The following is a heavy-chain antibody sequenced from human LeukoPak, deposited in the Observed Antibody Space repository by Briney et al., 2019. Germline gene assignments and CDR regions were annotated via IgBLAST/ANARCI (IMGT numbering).Heavy chain of an antibody. Sequence: GGSLRHSCAASGFTFSNAWMSWVRQAPGKGLEGVGRIKSKTDGGTTDYAAPVKGRFTISRDDSKNTLYLQMNSLKTEDTAVYYCTTTLRYFDWSFDYWGQGTLVTVSS. CDR3: TTTLRYFDWSFDY. D-gene: IGHD3-9*01. V-gene: IGHV3-15*01. CDR1: GFTFSNAW. CDR2: IKSKTDGGTT. J-gene: IGHJ4*02.